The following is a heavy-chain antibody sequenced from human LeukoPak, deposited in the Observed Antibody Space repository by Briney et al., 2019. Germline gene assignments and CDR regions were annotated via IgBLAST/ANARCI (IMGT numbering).Heavy chain of an antibody. CDR3: ARDLATYGDANWFDP. V-gene: IGHV1-18*01. CDR2: ISAYNGNT. D-gene: IGHD4-17*01. J-gene: IGHJ5*02. CDR1: GYTFTSYG. Sequence: ASVKVSCKASGYTFTSYGISWGRQAPGQGLEWVGWISAYNGNTNYAQKLQGRVTMTTDTSTSTAYMELRSLRSDDTAVYYCARDLATYGDANWFDPWGQGTLVTVSS.